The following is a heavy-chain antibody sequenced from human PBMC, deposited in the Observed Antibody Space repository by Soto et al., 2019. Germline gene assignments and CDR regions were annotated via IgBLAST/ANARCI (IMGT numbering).Heavy chain of an antibody. D-gene: IGHD6-6*01. CDR3: AKDREYSSSSNAFDI. CDR2: ISWNSGSI. J-gene: IGHJ3*02. V-gene: IGHV3-9*01. CDR1: GFTFDDYA. Sequence: PGGSLRLSCAASGFTFDDYAMHWVRQAPGKGLEWVSGISWNSGSIGYADSVKGRFTISRDNAKNSLYLQMNSLRAEDTALYYCAKDREYSSSSNAFDIWGQGTMVTVSS.